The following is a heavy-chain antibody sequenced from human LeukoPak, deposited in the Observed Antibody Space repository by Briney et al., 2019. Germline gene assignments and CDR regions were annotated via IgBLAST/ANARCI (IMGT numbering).Heavy chain of an antibody. V-gene: IGHV1-2*02. CDR3: ARDYYDSSAYAFDI. D-gene: IGHD3-22*01. CDR1: GYTFTGYY. J-gene: IGHJ3*02. CDR2: INPNSGGT. Sequence: ASVKVSCKASGYTFTGYYMHWVRQAPGQGLEWMGWINPNSGGTNYAQKFQGRVTMTRDTSISTAYMELSRLRSDDTAVYYCARDYYDSSAYAFDIWGQGTMVTVSS.